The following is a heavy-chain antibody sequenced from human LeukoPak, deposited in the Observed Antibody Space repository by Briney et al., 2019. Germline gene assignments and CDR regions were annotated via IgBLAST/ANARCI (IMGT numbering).Heavy chain of an antibody. D-gene: IGHD4-23*01. CDR1: EFTFSSHS. J-gene: IGHJ5*02. V-gene: IGHV3-48*04. CDR3: ARDVTYHGGDWFDP. Sequence: GGSLRLSCAASEFTFSSHSMSWVRQAPGKGLEWVSYYADSVKGRFTVSRDNAKNSLYLQMNSLRAEDTAVYYCARDVTYHGGDWFDPWGQGTLVTVSS.